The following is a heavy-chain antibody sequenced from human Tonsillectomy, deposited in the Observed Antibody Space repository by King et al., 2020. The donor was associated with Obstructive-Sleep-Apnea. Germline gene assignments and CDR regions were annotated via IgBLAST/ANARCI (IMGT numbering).Heavy chain of an antibody. CDR1: GYTFTSYH. CDR2: FNLSAGST. Sequence: VQLVESGAEVKKPGASVRVSCKASGYTFTSYHMHWVRQAPRQGLEWMVMFNLSAGSTTYAQQIRGRVTMSRDTSTSTVYMELSSLRSEDTAVYYCARGCVVAASFDYWGQGTLVTVSS. J-gene: IGHJ4*02. V-gene: IGHV1-46*01. CDR3: ARGCVVAASFDY. D-gene: IGHD2-15*01.